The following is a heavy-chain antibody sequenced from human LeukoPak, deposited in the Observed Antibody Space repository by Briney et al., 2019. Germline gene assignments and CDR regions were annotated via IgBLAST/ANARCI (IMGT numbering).Heavy chain of an antibody. CDR3: ARDSGSYYRGWFDP. V-gene: IGHV3-23*01. Sequence: GGSLRLSCTASGFTFSSYAMSWVRQAPGKGLAWVSAISGSGDSTYYVASVKGRFTISRDNAKNSLYLQMNSLRAEDTAVYYCARDSGSYYRGWFDPWGQGTLVTVSS. D-gene: IGHD1-26*01. CDR1: GFTFSSYA. CDR2: ISGSGDST. J-gene: IGHJ5*02.